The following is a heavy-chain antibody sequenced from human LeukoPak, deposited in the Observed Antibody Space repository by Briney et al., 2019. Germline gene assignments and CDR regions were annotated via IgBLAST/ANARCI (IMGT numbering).Heavy chain of an antibody. Sequence: TGGSLRLSCAASGLTVSSNYMSWVRQAPGKGLEWVPLIYNSDNTYYADSVKGRFTISRDNSKNTLFLQMNSLTAEDTAMYYCTRTFLSGDGYKVGYFDYWGQGTLVTVSS. J-gene: IGHJ4*02. CDR1: GLTVSSNY. CDR3: TRTFLSGDGYKVGYFDY. CDR2: IYNSDNT. D-gene: IGHD5-24*01. V-gene: IGHV3-53*01.